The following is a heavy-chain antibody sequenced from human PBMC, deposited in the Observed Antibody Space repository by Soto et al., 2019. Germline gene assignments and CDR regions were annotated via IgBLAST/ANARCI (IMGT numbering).Heavy chain of an antibody. CDR2: IYSGGST. V-gene: IGHV3-53*01. D-gene: IGHD6-6*01. CDR3: ARDRYSSSSGDAFDI. CDR1: GFTVSSNY. J-gene: IGHJ3*02. Sequence: GGSLRLSCAASGFTVSSNYMSWVRQAPGKGLEWVSVIYSGGSTYYADSVKGRFTISRDNSKNTLYLQMNSLRAGDTAVYYCARDRYSSSSGDAFDIWGQGTMVTVS.